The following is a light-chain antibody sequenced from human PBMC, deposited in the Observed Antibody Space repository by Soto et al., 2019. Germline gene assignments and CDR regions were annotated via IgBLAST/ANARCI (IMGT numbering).Light chain of an antibody. Sequence: QSVLTQPRSVSGSPGQSVTISCSGTSSDVGGYNYVSWYQQHPGKAPKLMIYDVNERPSGVPDRFSGSKSANTASLTISGLQAEDEADYYCCSYAGRYTWVFGGGTKLTVL. CDR3: CSYAGRYTWV. J-gene: IGLJ3*02. CDR2: DVN. CDR1: SSDVGGYNY. V-gene: IGLV2-11*01.